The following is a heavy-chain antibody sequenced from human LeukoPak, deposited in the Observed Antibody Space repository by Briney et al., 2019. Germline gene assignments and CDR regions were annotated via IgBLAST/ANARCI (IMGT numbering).Heavy chain of an antibody. D-gene: IGHD5-18*01. Sequence: GASVKLSCTASGSTFTSYGISLVRQAPGQGLEWKGVISVYNGNTNYAQKLQGRVTMTTDTSTSTAYMELRSLRSDDTAVYYCARASMDTAIHFDYWGQGTLVTVSS. J-gene: IGHJ4*02. CDR1: GSTFTSYG. CDR2: ISVYNGNT. CDR3: ARASMDTAIHFDY. V-gene: IGHV1-18*01.